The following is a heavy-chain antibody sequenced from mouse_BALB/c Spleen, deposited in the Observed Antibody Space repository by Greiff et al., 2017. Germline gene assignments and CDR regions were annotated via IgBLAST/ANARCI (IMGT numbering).Heavy chain of an antibody. CDR2: ISSGGSYT. CDR1: GFTFSSYA. Sequence: EVQVVESGGGLVKPGGSLKLSCAASGFTFSSYAMSWVRQTPEKRLEWVASISSGGSYTYYPDTVTGRFTISRDNAKNTLYLEMSSLRSEDTAMYYCARGGYGAWFAYWGQGTLVTVSA. D-gene: IGHD1-1*01. CDR3: ARGGYGAWFAY. J-gene: IGHJ3*01. V-gene: IGHV5-9-4*01.